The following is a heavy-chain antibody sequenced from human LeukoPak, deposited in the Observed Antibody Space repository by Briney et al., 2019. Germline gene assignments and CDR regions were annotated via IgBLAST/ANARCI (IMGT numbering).Heavy chain of an antibody. CDR3: ARQSPQYCSGGSCYSGSFDY. J-gene: IGHJ4*02. V-gene: IGHV1-69*13. Sequence: GASVKVSCKASGGTFSSYAISWVRQAPGQGHEWMGGIIPIFGTANYAQKFQGRVTITADESTSIAYMELSSLRSEDTAVYYCARQSPQYCSGGSCYSGSFDYWGQGTLVTVSS. D-gene: IGHD2-15*01. CDR2: IIPIFGTA. CDR1: GGTFSSYA.